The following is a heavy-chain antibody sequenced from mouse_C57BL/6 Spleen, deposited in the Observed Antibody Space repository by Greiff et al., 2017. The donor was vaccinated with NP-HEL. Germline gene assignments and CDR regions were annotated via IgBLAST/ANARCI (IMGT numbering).Heavy chain of an antibody. V-gene: IGHV10-1*01. CDR2: IRSKSNNYAT. CDR1: GFSFNTYA. J-gene: IGHJ3*01. Sequence: EVKLMESGGGLVQPKGSLKLSCAASGFSFNTYAMNWVRQAPGKGLEWVARIRSKSNNYATYYADSVKDRFTISRDDSESMLYLQMNNLKTEDTAMYYRVRQETGPFAYWGQGTLVTVSA. CDR3: VRQETGPFAY. D-gene: IGHD4-1*01.